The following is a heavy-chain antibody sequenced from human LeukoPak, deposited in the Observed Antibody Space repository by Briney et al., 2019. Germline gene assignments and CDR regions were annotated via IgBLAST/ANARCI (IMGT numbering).Heavy chain of an antibody. CDR1: GGTFSSYA. CDR2: IIPIFGTA. D-gene: IGHD5-18*01. V-gene: IGHV1-69*13. Sequence: SVKVSCKASGGTFSSYAISWVRQAPGQGLEWMGGIIPIFGTANYAQKFQGRVTITADESTSTAYTELSSLRSEDTAVYYCASLDVDTAMVTPHKDYYYYYYMDVWGKGTTVTVSS. J-gene: IGHJ6*03. CDR3: ASLDVDTAMVTPHKDYYYYYYMDV.